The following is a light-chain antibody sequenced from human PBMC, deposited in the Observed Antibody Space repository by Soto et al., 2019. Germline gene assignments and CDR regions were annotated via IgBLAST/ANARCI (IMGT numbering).Light chain of an antibody. CDR3: QVWDSSRNHVV. CDR1: NIGDKS. CDR2: YDS. V-gene: IGLV3-21*04. J-gene: IGLJ2*01. Sequence: SYELTQPPSVSVAPGKTASITCGGNNIGDKSVHWYQQKPGQAPMVVIYYDSDRPSGIPERFSGSNSGNTATLTISRVEAGDEADYYCQVWDSSRNHVVFGGGTKLTVL.